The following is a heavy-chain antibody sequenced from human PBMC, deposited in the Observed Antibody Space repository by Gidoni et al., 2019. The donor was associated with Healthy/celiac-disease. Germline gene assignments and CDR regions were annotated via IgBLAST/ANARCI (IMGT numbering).Heavy chain of an antibody. CDR1: GFTLDDYT. J-gene: IGHJ1*01. Sequence: EVQLVESGGVVVQPGGSLRLSCAASGFTLDDYTMHWVRQAPGKGLEWVSLISWDGGSTYYADSVKGRFTISRDNSKNSLYLQMNSLRTEDTALYYCAKPSVTFDSEGMAEYFQHWGQGTLVTVSS. CDR3: AKPSVTFDSEGMAEYFQH. CDR2: ISWDGGST. V-gene: IGHV3-43*01. D-gene: IGHD3-10*01.